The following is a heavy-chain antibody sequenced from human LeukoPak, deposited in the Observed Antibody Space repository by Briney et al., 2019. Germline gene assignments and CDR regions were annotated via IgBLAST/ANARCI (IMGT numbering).Heavy chain of an antibody. CDR2: ISSSTGTT. J-gene: IGHJ2*01. D-gene: IGHD6-19*01. CDR3: AKDGTSVTGTGWYFDL. Sequence: GRSLRLSCAAPGFTFASYALTWVRQAPGKGLECGSYISSSTGTTFYADSVKGRFTISRDNSRSMLYLQMNSLRVEDTAVYYCAKDGTSVTGTGWYFDLWGRGTLVAVSS. CDR1: GFTFASYA. V-gene: IGHV3-23*01.